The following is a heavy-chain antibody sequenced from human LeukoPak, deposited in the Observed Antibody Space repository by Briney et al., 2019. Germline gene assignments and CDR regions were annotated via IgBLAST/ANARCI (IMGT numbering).Heavy chain of an antibody. V-gene: IGHV4-34*01. Sequence: SETLSLTCTISGGSVSDYYWSWIRQPPGKGLEWIGEINHSGSTNYNPSLKSRVTLSVDTSKNQFSLKLSSVTAADTAVYYCARSYYDYVWGSDRFHYFDYWGQGTLVTVSS. D-gene: IGHD3-16*02. CDR3: ARSYYDYVWGSDRFHYFDY. CDR1: GGSVSDYY. CDR2: INHSGST. J-gene: IGHJ4*02.